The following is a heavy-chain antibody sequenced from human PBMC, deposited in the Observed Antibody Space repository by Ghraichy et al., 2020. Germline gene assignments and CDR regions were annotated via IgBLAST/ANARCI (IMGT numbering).Heavy chain of an antibody. V-gene: IGHV5-51*01. D-gene: IGHD4-17*01. J-gene: IGHJ6*02. CDR1: GYSFTSYW. CDR2: IYPGDSDT. CDR3: ARLPSRDYDYYYYGLDV. Sequence: GESLNISCKGSGYSFTSYWIGWVRQMPGKGLEWMGIIYPGDSDTRYSPSFQGQVTISADKSISTAYLQWSSLKASDTVMYYCARLPSRDYDYYYYGLDVWGPGTTVTVS.